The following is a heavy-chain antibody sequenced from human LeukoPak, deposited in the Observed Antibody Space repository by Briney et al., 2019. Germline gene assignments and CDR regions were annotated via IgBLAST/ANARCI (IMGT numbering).Heavy chain of an antibody. Sequence: PSETLSLTCAVYGGSFSGYYWSWIRQPPGKGLEWIGEINHSGSTNYNPSLKSRVTISVDTSKNQFSLKLSSVTAADTAVYYCARAGVYCGSTSCYDGGYYYYGMDVWGQGTTVTVSS. J-gene: IGHJ6*02. CDR3: ARAGVYCGSTSCYDGGYYYYGMDV. V-gene: IGHV4-34*01. D-gene: IGHD2-2*01. CDR2: INHSGST. CDR1: GGSFSGYY.